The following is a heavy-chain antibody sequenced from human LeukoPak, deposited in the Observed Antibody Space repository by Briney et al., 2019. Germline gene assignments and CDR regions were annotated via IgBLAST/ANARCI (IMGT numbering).Heavy chain of an antibody. CDR2: IYHSGST. V-gene: IGHV4-38-2*02. Sequence: SETLSLTCTVSGYSISSGYYWGWIRQPPGKGLEWIGSIYHSGSTYYNPSLKSRVTISVDTSKNQFSLKLSSVTAADTAVYYCASRPSCSSSWYHYYYYYMDVWGKGTTVTVSS. J-gene: IGHJ6*03. D-gene: IGHD6-13*01. CDR3: ASRPSCSSSWYHYYYYYMDV. CDR1: GYSISSGYY.